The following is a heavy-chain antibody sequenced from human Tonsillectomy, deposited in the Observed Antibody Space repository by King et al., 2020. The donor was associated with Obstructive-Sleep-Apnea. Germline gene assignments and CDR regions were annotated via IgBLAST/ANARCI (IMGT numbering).Heavy chain of an antibody. CDR3: AKDLGSPIVGTQ. CDR2: IKNKDNKYTT. CDR1: GFTFSEHY. Sequence: QLVQSGGGLVQTGGSLRLSCAASGFTFSEHYMDWVRQAPGKGPEWVGRIKNKDNKYTTEYAASVKGRFTTSRDDSQNSLYLQMNSLRTEDTAVYYCAKDLGSPIVGTQWGQGTPVTV. V-gene: IGHV3-72*01. J-gene: IGHJ4*02. D-gene: IGHD1-26*01.